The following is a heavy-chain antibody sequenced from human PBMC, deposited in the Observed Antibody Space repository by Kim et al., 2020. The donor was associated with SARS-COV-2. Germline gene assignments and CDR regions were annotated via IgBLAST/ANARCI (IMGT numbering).Heavy chain of an antibody. J-gene: IGHJ6*02. CDR3: AKAGVNTVFYSVSFDPHAGMDV. CDR1: GFTFGDYD. CDR2: ISWNSGSI. V-gene: IGHV3-9*01. D-gene: IGHD1-26*01. Sequence: GGSLRLSCAASGFTFGDYDMHWVRQAPGKGLEWVSGISWNSGSIGYADSVKGRFTISRDNAKNSLYLQMNRLRAEDTALYYCAKAGVNTVFYSVSFDPHAGMDVWGQGTTVTVSS.